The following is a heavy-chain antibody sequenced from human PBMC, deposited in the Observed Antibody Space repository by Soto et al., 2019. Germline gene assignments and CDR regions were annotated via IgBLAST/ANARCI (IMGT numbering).Heavy chain of an antibody. V-gene: IGHV3-21*01. CDR1: GFTFRSDS. D-gene: IGHD4-17*01. CDR2: ISSSSSYI. Sequence: PGGSLRLSLAAPGFTFRSDSMNWGPQAPGKGLEWVSSISSSSSYIYYADSVKGRFTISRDNAKNSLYLQMNSLRAEDTAVYYCARDSPGDYLYYYYGMDVWGQGTTVTVSS. CDR3: ARDSPGDYLYYYYGMDV. J-gene: IGHJ6*02.